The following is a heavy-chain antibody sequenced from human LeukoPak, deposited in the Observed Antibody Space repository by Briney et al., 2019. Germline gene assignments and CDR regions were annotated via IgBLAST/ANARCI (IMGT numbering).Heavy chain of an antibody. Sequence: SQTLSLTCAISGDSVSSNSASWNWIRQSPSRGLEWQGRTYYTSKWNSDYAESVKSRITINPDTSKNQFSLHLNSVTPEDTAVYYCARDPDSSYEWGPFDPWGQGILVTVSS. CDR1: GDSVSSNSAS. CDR3: ARDPDSSYEWGPFDP. D-gene: IGHD1-26*01. CDR2: TYYTSKWNS. V-gene: IGHV6-1*01. J-gene: IGHJ5*02.